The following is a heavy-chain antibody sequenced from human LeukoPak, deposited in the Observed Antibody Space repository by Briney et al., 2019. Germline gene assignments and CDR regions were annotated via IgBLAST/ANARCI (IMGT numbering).Heavy chain of an antibody. V-gene: IGHV1-46*01. J-gene: IGHJ4*02. CDR1: GYTFTSYY. CDR3: ARACQPHSSGYPGVDY. D-gene: IGHD3-22*01. Sequence: ASVKVSCKASGYTFTSYYMHWVRQSPGQGLEWMGIINPSGGSTSYAQKFQGRVTMTRDTSTSTVYMELSSLRSEDTAVYYCARACQPHSSGYPGVDYWGQGTLVTVSS. CDR2: INPSGGST.